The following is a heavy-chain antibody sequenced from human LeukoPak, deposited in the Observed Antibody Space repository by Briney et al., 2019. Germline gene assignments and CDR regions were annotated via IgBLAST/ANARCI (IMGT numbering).Heavy chain of an antibody. CDR1: GYSISSGYY. Sequence: PSETLSLTCTVSGYSISSGYYWGWIRQPPGKGLEWIGSIYHSGSTYYNPSLRSRVTISVDTSKNQFSLKLSSVTAADTAVYYCARIFVVPAANLYYFDYWGQGTLVTVSS. V-gene: IGHV4-38-2*02. D-gene: IGHD2-2*01. J-gene: IGHJ4*02. CDR3: ARIFVVPAANLYYFDY. CDR2: IYHSGST.